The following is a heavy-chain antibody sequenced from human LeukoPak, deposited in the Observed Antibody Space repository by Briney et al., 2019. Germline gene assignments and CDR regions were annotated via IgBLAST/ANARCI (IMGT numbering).Heavy chain of an antibody. CDR2: VYPSDSDT. CDR1: GFRFTSYW. D-gene: IGHD4-23*01. J-gene: IGHJ4*02. CDR3: ARYGGTSVRFSDY. V-gene: IGHV5-51*01. Sequence: PGESLEISCQGSGFRFTSYWIGWVRPLPGEGLGWMGIVYPSDSDTRYSPSFRGQVTISADKSINTAYLQWSSLKASDTAMYYCARYGGTSVRFSDYWGQGTLVTVSS.